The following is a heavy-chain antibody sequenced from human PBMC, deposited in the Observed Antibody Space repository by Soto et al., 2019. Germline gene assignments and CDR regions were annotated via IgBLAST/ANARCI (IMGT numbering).Heavy chain of an antibody. Sequence: GGSLRLSCAASGFTVSSNYMSWVRQAPGKGLEWVSVIYSGGSTYYADSVKGRFTISRDNSKNTLYLQMNSLRAEDTAVYYCARDQGNFGVETSRYYYGMDVWGQGTTVTVSS. CDR1: GFTVSSNY. CDR3: ARDQGNFGVETSRYYYGMDV. CDR2: IYSGGST. J-gene: IGHJ6*02. D-gene: IGHD3-3*01. V-gene: IGHV3-53*01.